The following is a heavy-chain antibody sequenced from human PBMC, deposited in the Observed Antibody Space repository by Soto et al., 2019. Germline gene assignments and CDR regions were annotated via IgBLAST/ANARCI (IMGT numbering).Heavy chain of an antibody. CDR3: AGGYNWNYGVDF. D-gene: IGHD1-7*01. V-gene: IGHV3-23*01. CDR2: ISNSGGST. J-gene: IGHJ4*02. Sequence: PGGSLRLSCAASGFTFSSYTMSWVRQAPGKGLEWVSSISNSGGSTNYADSVKGRFTISRNNSKNTLYLQMNRLRADDTAVYYCAGGYNWNYGVDFWGQGTLVTVSS. CDR1: GFTFSSYT.